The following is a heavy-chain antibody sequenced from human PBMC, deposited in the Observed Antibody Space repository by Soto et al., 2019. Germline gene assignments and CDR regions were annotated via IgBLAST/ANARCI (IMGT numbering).Heavy chain of an antibody. CDR1: GYSFTSYW. CDR3: ARHAPLITMIVVKEDTSCDY. CDR2: IDPSDSYT. J-gene: IGHJ4*02. Sequence: PGESLKISCKGSGYSFTSYWISWVRQMPGKGLEWMGRIDPSDSYTNYSPSFQGHVTISADKSISTAYLQWSSLKASDTAMYYCARHAPLITMIVVKEDTSCDYWGQGTLVTVSS. D-gene: IGHD3-22*01. V-gene: IGHV5-10-1*01.